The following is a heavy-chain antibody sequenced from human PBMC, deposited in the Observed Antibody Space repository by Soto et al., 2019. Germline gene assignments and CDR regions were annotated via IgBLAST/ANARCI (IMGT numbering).Heavy chain of an antibody. CDR3: ARRYGAGSYGYFQH. J-gene: IGHJ1*01. CDR1: CYSISSGYY. V-gene: IGHV4-38-2*01. Sequence: SETLSLTCGVSCYSISSGYYWGWIRQPPGKGLEWIGSIFHSGSTYYNPSLKSRVTISVDTSKNQFSLRLNSVTAADTAVYYCARRYGAGSYGYFQHWGQGTLVTVSS. CDR2: IFHSGST. D-gene: IGHD3-10*01.